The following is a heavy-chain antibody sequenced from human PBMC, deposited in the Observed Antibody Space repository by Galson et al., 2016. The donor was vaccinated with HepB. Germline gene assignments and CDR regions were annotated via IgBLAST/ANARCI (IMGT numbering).Heavy chain of an antibody. CDR3: GTESYLKGHSIVVAAPSQT. CDR2: TYSGGST. Sequence: SLRLSCAASGFSVSSNYIIWVRQAPGKGLEWVSATYSGGSTYYADGVKGHFTVSRDNPKNTVFLEMNSLRAEDTAVYYCGTESYLKGHSIVVAAPSQTWGQGTLVTVAS. D-gene: IGHD2-15*01. J-gene: IGHJ5*01. V-gene: IGHV3-53*01. CDR1: GFSVSSNY.